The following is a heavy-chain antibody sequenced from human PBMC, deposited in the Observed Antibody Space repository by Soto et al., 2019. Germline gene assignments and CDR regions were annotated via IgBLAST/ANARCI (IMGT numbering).Heavy chain of an antibody. CDR3: ARERTYVDTAMVSGRGAFDI. CDR2: IIPILGIA. D-gene: IGHD5-18*01. J-gene: IGHJ3*02. V-gene: IGHV1-69*04. CDR1: GGTFSSYT. Sequence: ASVKVSCKASGGTFSSYTISWVRQAPGQGLEWMGRIIPILGIANYAQKFQGRVTITADKSTSTAYMELSSLRSEDTAVYYCARERTYVDTAMVSGRGAFDIWGQGTMVTVSS.